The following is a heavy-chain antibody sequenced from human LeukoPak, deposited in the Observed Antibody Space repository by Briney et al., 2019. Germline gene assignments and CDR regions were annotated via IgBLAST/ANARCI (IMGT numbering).Heavy chain of an antibody. Sequence: PGGSLRLSCAASGFTFSSYWMHWVRQAPGKGLVWVSGNSWNSGSIGYADSVKGRFTISRDNAKNSLYLQMNSLRAEDTALYYCAKDLRAYSSGWYGNWGQGTLVTVSS. CDR3: AKDLRAYSSGWYGN. CDR1: GFTFSSYW. D-gene: IGHD6-19*01. CDR2: NSWNSGSI. J-gene: IGHJ4*02. V-gene: IGHV3-9*01.